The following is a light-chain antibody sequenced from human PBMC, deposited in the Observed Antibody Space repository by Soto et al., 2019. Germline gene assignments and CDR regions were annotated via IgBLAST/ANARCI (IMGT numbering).Light chain of an antibody. J-gene: IGKJ4*01. CDR2: GAS. Sequence: EIVLTQSPGTLSFSPLERATLSCRASQSVSSSYLAWYQQKPGQAPRLLIYGASSRATGIPDRFSGSGSGTDFTLTISRLEPEDFAVYYCQQYGSSPPLTFGGGTKVDIK. CDR1: QSVSSSY. CDR3: QQYGSSPPLT. V-gene: IGKV3-20*01.